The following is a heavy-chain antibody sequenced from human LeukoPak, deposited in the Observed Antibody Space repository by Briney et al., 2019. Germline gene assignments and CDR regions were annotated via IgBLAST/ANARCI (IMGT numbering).Heavy chain of an antibody. J-gene: IGHJ4*02. V-gene: IGHV3-38-3*01. CDR1: GFTVSSNE. CDR3: ARASYYDSSGYAPFDY. D-gene: IGHD3-22*01. Sequence: GGSLRLSCAASGFTVSSNEMSWVREAPGRGLEWVSSISGGSTYYADSVKGRFTISRDNSKNTLYLQMNSLRAEDTAVYYCARASYYDSSGYAPFDYWGQGTLVTVSS. CDR2: ISGGST.